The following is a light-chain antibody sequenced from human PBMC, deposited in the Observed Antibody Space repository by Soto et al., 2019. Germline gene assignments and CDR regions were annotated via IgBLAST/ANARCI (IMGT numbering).Light chain of an antibody. V-gene: IGLV2-11*01. CDR3: CSYAGSYTFV. Sequence: QSVLTQPPSVSETPGQRFTISCVGSSSNIGSNVVNWYQQYPGKAPKIMIYDVSKRPSGVPDRFSGSKSDNTASLTISGLQAEDEADYYCCSYAGSYTFVFGIGTKVTVL. J-gene: IGLJ1*01. CDR2: DVS. CDR1: SSNIGSNV.